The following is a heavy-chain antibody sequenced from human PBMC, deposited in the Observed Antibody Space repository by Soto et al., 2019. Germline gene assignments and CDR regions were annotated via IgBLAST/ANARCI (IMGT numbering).Heavy chain of an antibody. J-gene: IGHJ5*02. Sequence: ASVKVSCKASGYTFTSYYMHWVRQAPGQGLEWMGKINPSGGSKSYAQKFQGRVTMTRDTSTSTVYMELSSLRSEDTALYYCASNGYSSTWHSWFDPWGQGTLVTVSS. CDR2: INPSGGSK. V-gene: IGHV1-46*03. D-gene: IGHD6-13*01. CDR1: GYTFTSYY. CDR3: ASNGYSSTWHSWFDP.